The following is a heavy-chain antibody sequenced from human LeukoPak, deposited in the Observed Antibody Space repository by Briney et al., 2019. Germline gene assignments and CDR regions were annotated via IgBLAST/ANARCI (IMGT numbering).Heavy chain of an antibody. J-gene: IGHJ4*02. Sequence: GGSLRLSCAASGFTFSSYAMHWVRQAPGKGLEWVAVISYDGSNKYYADSVKGRFTISRDNSKNTLYLQMNSLRAEDTAVYYCAGRSVSSGWYSDYFDYWGQGTLVTVSS. D-gene: IGHD6-19*01. V-gene: IGHV3-30-3*01. CDR1: GFTFSSYA. CDR2: ISYDGSNK. CDR3: AGRSVSSGWYSDYFDY.